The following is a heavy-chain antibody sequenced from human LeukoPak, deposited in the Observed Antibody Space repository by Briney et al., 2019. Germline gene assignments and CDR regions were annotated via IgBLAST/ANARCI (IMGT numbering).Heavy chain of an antibody. J-gene: IGHJ3*02. Sequence: GVSLRLSCAASVLTFDDRGMRWVRHAPGKGLEWVSGIKWNGGSTDYADSVKGRFTISRDNAKKSLYLQMNSLRGEDTALYYCAREYAALGFDIWGQGTMVTVSS. CDR2: IKWNGGST. CDR3: AREYAALGFDI. CDR1: VLTFDDRG. V-gene: IGHV3-20*04. D-gene: IGHD7-27*01.